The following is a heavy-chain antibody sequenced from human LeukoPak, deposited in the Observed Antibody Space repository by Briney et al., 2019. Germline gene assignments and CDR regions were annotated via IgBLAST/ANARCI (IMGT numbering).Heavy chain of an antibody. D-gene: IGHD6-19*01. Sequence: VASVKVSCKVSGYILTELSIHWVRQAPGKGLEYMGVFDREYTETVYAQKFQGRVTMTEDTSTDTAYMELRSLRSDDTAVYYCAREGYSSGWPGNAFDIWGQGTMVTVSS. CDR2: FDREYTET. CDR3: AREGYSSGWPGNAFDI. V-gene: IGHV1-24*01. CDR1: GYILTELS. J-gene: IGHJ3*02.